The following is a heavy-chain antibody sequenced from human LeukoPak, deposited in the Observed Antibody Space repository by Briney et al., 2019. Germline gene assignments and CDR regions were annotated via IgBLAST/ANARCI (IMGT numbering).Heavy chain of an antibody. J-gene: IGHJ5*02. CDR3: ARHCSSTSCYTGNWFDP. D-gene: IGHD2-2*02. CDR2: IYTSGST. V-gene: IGHV4-4*09. Sequence: PSETLSLTCTVSGGSISSYYWSWIRQPPGKGLEWIGYIYTSGSTNYNPSPKSRVTISVDTSKNQFSLKLSSVTAADTAVYYCARHCSSTSCYTGNWFDPWGQGTLVTVSS. CDR1: GGSISSYY.